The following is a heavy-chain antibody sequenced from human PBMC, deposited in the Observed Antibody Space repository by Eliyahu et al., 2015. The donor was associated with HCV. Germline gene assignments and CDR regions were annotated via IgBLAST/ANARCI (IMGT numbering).Heavy chain of an antibody. Sequence: SQTLSLTCTVSGGSMSSGDYYWSLIRQHPGKGLEWIGYIRYTGSTFYNPSLMSRATISVDTSKNQFSLKLTSVTAADSAVYYCARDSRPRLEQRAFDIWGQGTMVTVSS. CDR3: ARDSRPRLEQRAFDI. J-gene: IGHJ3*02. D-gene: IGHD6-25*01. CDR1: GGSMSSGDYY. V-gene: IGHV4-31*03. CDR2: IRYTGST.